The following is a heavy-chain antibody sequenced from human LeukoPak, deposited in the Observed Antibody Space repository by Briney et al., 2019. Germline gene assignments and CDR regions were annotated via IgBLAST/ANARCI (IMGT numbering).Heavy chain of an antibody. D-gene: IGHD1-7*01. J-gene: IGHJ6*04. CDR1: GFTFSNHA. CDR3: ARVAATTFYHFNYLDV. V-gene: IGHV3-30*10. Sequence: GRSLRLSCAASGFTFSNHAMVWVRQAPGKGLEWVALISHDGINSYYTNSVKGRFTVSRDTSKNTLFLPMNSLRPKDTAVYFCARVAATTFYHFNYLDVWGKGTTVTVSS. CDR2: ISHDGINS.